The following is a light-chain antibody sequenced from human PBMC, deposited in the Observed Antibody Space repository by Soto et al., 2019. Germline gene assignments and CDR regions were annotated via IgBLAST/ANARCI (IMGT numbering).Light chain of an antibody. Sequence: DIQLTQSPSFLSASVGDRVTITCRASQGISSYLAWYQQKPGKAPKLLIYAASTLQSGVPSRFSGSGSGTEFTLTISSLQPEDVATYYCQQPKSYPITFGQGTRLEIK. CDR1: QGISSY. J-gene: IGKJ5*01. CDR2: AAS. V-gene: IGKV1-9*01. CDR3: QQPKSYPIT.